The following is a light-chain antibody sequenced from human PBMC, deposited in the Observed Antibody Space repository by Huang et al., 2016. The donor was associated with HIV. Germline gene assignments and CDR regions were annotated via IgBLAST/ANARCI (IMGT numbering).Light chain of an antibody. J-gene: IGKJ4*01. Sequence: DIVMTQSPDSLAVSLGERATINCKSSQSVLYSSNNKNYLAWYQQKPGQPPNLLIYWASTRESGVPDRFSGSGSGTDYTLTISTLQAEDVAVYYCQQYYSTPLTFGGGTKVEI. V-gene: IGKV4-1*01. CDR1: QSVLYSSNNKNY. CDR2: WAS. CDR3: QQYYSTPLT.